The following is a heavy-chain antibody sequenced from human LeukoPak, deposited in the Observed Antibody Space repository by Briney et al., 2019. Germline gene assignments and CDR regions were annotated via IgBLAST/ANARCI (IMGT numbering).Heavy chain of an antibody. CDR2: IDPSDSYT. Sequence: GESLEISCKGSGYSFTTYWINWVRQMPGKGLEWMGRIDPSDSYTNYSPSFQGPVTISADKSISTAYLQWSSLKASDTAMYYCATPSSGYSSGWYGGAFDIWGQGTMVTVSS. J-gene: IGHJ3*02. CDR3: ATPSSGYSSGWYGGAFDI. D-gene: IGHD6-19*01. V-gene: IGHV5-10-1*01. CDR1: GYSFTTYW.